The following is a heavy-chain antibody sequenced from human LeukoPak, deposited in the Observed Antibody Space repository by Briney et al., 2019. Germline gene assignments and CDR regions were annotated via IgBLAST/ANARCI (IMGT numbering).Heavy chain of an antibody. CDR1: GYTFTGYY. V-gene: IGHV1-2*02. D-gene: IGHD1-7*01. J-gene: IGHJ6*02. Sequence: ASVKVSCKASGYTFTGYYMHWVRQAPGQGLEWMGWISPNSGGTNYAQKFQGRVTMTRDTSISTAYMELSRLRSDDTAVYYCASKLRRPYYYYGMDVWGQGTTVTVSS. CDR2: ISPNSGGT. CDR3: ASKLRRPYYYYGMDV.